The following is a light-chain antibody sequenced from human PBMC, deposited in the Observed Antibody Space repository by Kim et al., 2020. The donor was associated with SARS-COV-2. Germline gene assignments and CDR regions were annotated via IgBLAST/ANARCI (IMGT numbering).Light chain of an antibody. CDR1: TGDVTSGNY. J-gene: IGLJ3*02. Sequence: QAVVTQEPSLTVSPGGTVTLTCASSTGDVTSGNYPSWFQQKPGQAPRQLIYSTTNKQSWTPARFSGFLLGGKAALTLSGVQPEDEADYYCLYYYGGAWVFGGGTQLTVL. V-gene: IGLV7-43*01. CDR3: LYYYGGAWV. CDR2: STT.